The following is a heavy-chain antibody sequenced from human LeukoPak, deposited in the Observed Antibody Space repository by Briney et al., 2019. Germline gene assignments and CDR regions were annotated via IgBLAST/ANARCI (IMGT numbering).Heavy chain of an antibody. Sequence: PGGSLRLSCAASGFTFSSYAIHWVRQAPGKGLEWVAVILYDGSNKYYADSVKGRFTISRDNSKNTLYLQMNSLRAEDTAVYYCARGDTVTTYYFDYWGRGTLVTVSS. CDR3: ARGDTVTTYYFDY. J-gene: IGHJ4*02. V-gene: IGHV3-30*04. CDR2: ILYDGSNK. CDR1: GFTFSSYA. D-gene: IGHD4-17*01.